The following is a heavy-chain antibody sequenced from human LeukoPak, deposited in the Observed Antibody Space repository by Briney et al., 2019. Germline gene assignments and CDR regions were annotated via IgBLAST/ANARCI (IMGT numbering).Heavy chain of an antibody. V-gene: IGHV5-51*01. Sequence: NLGESLKISCKGSGYSFTSYWIGWVRQMPGKGLEWMGIIYPGDSDTRYSPSFQGQVTISADKSINTAYLQWSSLKASDTAMYYCARQYSSSSPFDYWGQGTLVTVSS. D-gene: IGHD6-6*01. CDR2: IYPGDSDT. J-gene: IGHJ4*02. CDR1: GYSFTSYW. CDR3: ARQYSSSSPFDY.